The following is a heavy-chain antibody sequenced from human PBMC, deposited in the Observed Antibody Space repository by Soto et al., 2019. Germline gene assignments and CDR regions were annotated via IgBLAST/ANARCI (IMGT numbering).Heavy chain of an antibody. J-gene: IGHJ4*02. CDR3: ARPGLLGYCSGGSCYRY. D-gene: IGHD2-15*01. CDR1: GFTFSSYA. CDR2: ISGSGGST. Sequence: GGSLRLSCAASGFTFSSYAMSWVRQAPGKGLEWVSAISGSGGSTYYADSVKGRFTISRDNSKNTLYLQMNSMGAEDTAVYYCARPGLLGYCSGGSCYRYWGQGTLVTVSS. V-gene: IGHV3-23*01.